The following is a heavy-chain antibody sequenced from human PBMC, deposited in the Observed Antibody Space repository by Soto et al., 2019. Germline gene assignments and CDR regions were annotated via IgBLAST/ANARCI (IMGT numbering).Heavy chain of an antibody. D-gene: IGHD2-15*01. CDR2: IDPSDSYT. CDR1: GYSFTSYW. Sequence: GESLKISCKGSGYSFTSYWISWVRQMPGKGLEWMGRIDPSDSYTNYSPSFQGHVTISADKSISTAYLQWSSLKASDTAMYYCAREGGGYCSGGSCKSWFDPWGQGTLVTVSS. V-gene: IGHV5-10-1*01. CDR3: AREGGGYCSGGSCKSWFDP. J-gene: IGHJ5*02.